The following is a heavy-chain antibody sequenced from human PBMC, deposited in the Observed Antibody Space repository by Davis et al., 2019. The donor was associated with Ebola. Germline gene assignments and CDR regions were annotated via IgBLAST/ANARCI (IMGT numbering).Heavy chain of an antibody. D-gene: IGHD3-9*01. Sequence: GGSLRLSCAASGFTFTDYYMSWIRQAPGKGLEWVSTISGSGGSTYFANSVKGRFTISRDNSKNTLYLQMNSLRAEDTAVYYCAKEFLRYFDSPSAFDIWGQGTMVTVSS. J-gene: IGHJ3*02. CDR1: GFTFTDYY. V-gene: IGHV3-23*01. CDR3: AKEFLRYFDSPSAFDI. CDR2: ISGSGGST.